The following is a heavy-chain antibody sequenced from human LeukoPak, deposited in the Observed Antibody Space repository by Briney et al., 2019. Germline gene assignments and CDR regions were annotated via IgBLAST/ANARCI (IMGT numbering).Heavy chain of an antibody. CDR3: AKDSTMTDGMDV. V-gene: IGHV1-46*01. D-gene: IGHD2-2*01. J-gene: IGHJ6*04. CDR2: INPSGGST. CDR1: GYTFTSYY. Sequence: ASVKVSCKASGYTFTSYYMHWVRQAPGQGLEWMGIINPSGGSTSYAQKFQGRVTMTRDTSTSTVYMELSSLRSEDTAVYYCAKDSTMTDGMDVWGKGTTVAVSS.